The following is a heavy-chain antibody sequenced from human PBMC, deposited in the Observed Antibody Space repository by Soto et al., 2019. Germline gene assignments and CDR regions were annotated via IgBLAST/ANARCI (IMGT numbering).Heavy chain of an antibody. D-gene: IGHD4-17*01. CDR1: GGSISSSSYY. CDR2: IYYSGST. CDR3: ARASSTVYYYYGMDV. J-gene: IGHJ6*02. V-gene: IGHV4-39*01. Sequence: SETLSLTCTVSGGSISSSSYYWGWIHQPPGKGLEWIGSIYYSGSTYYNPSLKSRVTISVDTSKNQFSLKLSSVTAADTAVYYCARASSTVYYYYGMDVWGQGTTVTVSS.